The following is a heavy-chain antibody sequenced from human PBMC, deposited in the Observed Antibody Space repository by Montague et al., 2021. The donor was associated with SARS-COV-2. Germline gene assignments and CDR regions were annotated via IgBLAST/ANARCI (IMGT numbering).Heavy chain of an antibody. V-gene: IGHV4-61*01. D-gene: IGHD3-9*01. Sequence: SETLSLTCTVSGGSVSSGSFYWSWIRQPPGKGLELIGYIYYTGSSNYNPSLKSRVTISVDTSKNQFSLKLSSVTAADTVVYYCASLRGSAEILTAFQGVSYFYGMDVWGQGTTVTVSS. CDR1: GGSVSSGSFY. CDR3: ASLRGSAEILTAFQGVSYFYGMDV. CDR2: IYYTGSS. J-gene: IGHJ6*02.